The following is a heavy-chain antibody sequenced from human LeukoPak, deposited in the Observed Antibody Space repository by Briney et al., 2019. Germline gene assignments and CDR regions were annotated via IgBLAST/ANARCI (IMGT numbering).Heavy chain of an antibody. J-gene: IGHJ6*03. CDR1: GFTFSSYG. CDR2: ISGSGGST. D-gene: IGHD3-10*02. V-gene: IGHV3-23*01. Sequence: PGGTLRLSCAASGFTFSSYGMSWVRQAPGKGLEWVSAISGSGGSTYYADSVKGRFTISRDSSKNTLYLQMNSLRAEDTAVYYCARSLRVRGVPDYMDVWGKGTTVIISS. CDR3: ARSLRVRGVPDYMDV.